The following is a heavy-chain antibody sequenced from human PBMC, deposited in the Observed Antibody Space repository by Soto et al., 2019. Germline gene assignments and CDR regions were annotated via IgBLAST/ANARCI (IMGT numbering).Heavy chain of an antibody. J-gene: IGHJ5*02. Sequence: EVQLVESGGDLVQPGGSLRLSCAASGFSVSSNYMSWVRQAPGKGLEWVSAIYSGGSIYYADSVKDRFTISRDNSKNTVFLQMNSLRAEDTAVYYCARWGRYRWFDPWGQGAPGTVSS. CDR1: GFSVSSNY. CDR2: IYSGGSI. D-gene: IGHD3-16*02. CDR3: ARWGRYRWFDP. V-gene: IGHV3-66*01.